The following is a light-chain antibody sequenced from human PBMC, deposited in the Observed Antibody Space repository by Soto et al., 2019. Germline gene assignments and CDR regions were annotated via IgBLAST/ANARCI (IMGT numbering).Light chain of an antibody. CDR3: QQYGSSPT. CDR2: GAS. V-gene: IGKV3-20*01. CDR1: QSLSTSY. Sequence: EIVLTQSPGTLSLFPGERATLSCRASQSLSTSYLAWYQQKPGQALRLLIYGASNRAAGIPDRFSGSGSGTDFTLTISRLEPEDFAVYYCQQYGSSPTFGQETRLEIK. J-gene: IGKJ5*01.